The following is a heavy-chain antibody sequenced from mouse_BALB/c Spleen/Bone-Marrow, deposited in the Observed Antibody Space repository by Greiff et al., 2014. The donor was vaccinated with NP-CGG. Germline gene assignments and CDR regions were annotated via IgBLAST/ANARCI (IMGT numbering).Heavy chain of an antibody. J-gene: IGHJ3*01. CDR2: ITTYSTNA. V-gene: IGHV1-67*01. D-gene: IGHD3-3*01. CDR3: ARSGTGPFAY. CDR1: GYTFTDYA. Sequence: VQLQQSGPELARPGESVKISCKGSGYTFTDYAIHWVKQSHAKSLEWIGVITTYSTNANYNQKFKGKATMTVDKSSSTAYMELARLTSEDSDIYYCARSGTGPFAYWGQGTLVTVSA.